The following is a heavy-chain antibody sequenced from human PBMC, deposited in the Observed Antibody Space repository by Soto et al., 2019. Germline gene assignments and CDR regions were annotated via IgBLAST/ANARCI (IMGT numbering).Heavy chain of an antibody. J-gene: IGHJ6*02. CDR2: INPNSGGT. CDR1: GYTFTGYY. CDR3: ARAGREQLEKKYYYYYGMDV. Sequence: GASVKVSCKASGYTFTGYYMHWVRQAPGQGLEWMGWINPNSGGTNYAQKFQGRVTMTRDTSISTAHMELSRPTSDDTAVYYCARAGREQLEKKYYYYYGMDVWGQGTTVTV. D-gene: IGHD6-13*01. V-gene: IGHV1-2*02.